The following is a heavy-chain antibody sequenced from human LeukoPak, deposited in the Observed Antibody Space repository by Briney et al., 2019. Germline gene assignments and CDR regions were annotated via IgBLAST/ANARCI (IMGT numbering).Heavy chain of an antibody. CDR1: GFTFSSYW. CDR3: ARASTATAPYYYYMDV. V-gene: IGHV3-7*01. D-gene: IGHD5-18*01. Sequence: GGSLRLSCAASGFTFSSYWMSWVRQAPGKGLEWVANIKQDGSEKYYVDSVKGRFTISRDNAKNSLYLQMNSLRAEDTAVYYCARASTATAPYYYYMDVWGKGTTVTVSS. CDR2: IKQDGSEK. J-gene: IGHJ6*03.